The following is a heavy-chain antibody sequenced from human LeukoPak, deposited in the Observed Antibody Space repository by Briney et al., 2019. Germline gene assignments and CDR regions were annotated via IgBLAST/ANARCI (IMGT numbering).Heavy chain of an antibody. V-gene: IGHV3-30*18. CDR2: VSYDGAYD. CDR3: AKDSMVSATRLHY. J-gene: IGHJ4*02. D-gene: IGHD2-15*01. Sequence: GGSLRLSCAASGFTFGSYGMHWVRQAPGKGLEWVGVVSYDGAYDYYADSVKGRFTISRDNSKSTLYLQMNSLTAEDTAIYCCAKDSMVSATRLHYWGQGTLVTVSS. CDR1: GFTFGSYG.